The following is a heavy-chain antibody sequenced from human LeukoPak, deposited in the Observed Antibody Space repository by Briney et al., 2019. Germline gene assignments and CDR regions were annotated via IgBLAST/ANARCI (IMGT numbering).Heavy chain of an antibody. V-gene: IGHV3-21*01. CDR1: GFTFSSYS. CDR3: ARGDTIVVVVAANPSRFDP. CDR2: ISSSSSYI. J-gene: IGHJ5*02. D-gene: IGHD2-15*01. Sequence: GGSLRLSCAASGFTFSSYSMNWVRQAPGKGLEWVSSISSSSSYIYYADSVKGRFTISRDNAKNSLYLQMNSLRAEDTAVYYCARGDTIVVVVAANPSRFDPWGQGTLVTVSS.